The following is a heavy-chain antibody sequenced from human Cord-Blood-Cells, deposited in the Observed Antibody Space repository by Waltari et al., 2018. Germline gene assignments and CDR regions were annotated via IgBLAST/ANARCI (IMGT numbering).Heavy chain of an antibody. CDR1: GFTFSSYG. D-gene: IGHD3-9*01. CDR2: ISYDGSNK. V-gene: IGHV3-30*18. CDR3: AKERLGNWYFDL. J-gene: IGHJ2*01. Sequence: QVQLVESGGGVVKPGRSLRLSCAASGFTFSSYGMHWVRQAPGKGLELGAVISYDGSNKYYADSVKGLFTISRDNSKNTLYLQMNSLRAEDTAVYYCAKERLGNWYFDLWGRGTLVTVSS.